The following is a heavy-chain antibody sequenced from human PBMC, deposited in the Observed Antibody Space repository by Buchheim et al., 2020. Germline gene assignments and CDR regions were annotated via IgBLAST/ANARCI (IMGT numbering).Heavy chain of an antibody. CDR3: ARDGIRVQLWSEYYGSGSYYGYGMDV. CDR1: GFTFSSYW. Sequence: EVQLVESGGGLVQPGGSLRLSCAASGFTFSSYWMSWVRQAPGKGLEWVANIKQDGSEKYYVDSVKGRFTISRDNAKNSLYLQMNSLRAEDTAVYYCARDGIRVQLWSEYYGSGSYYGYGMDVWGQGTT. CDR2: IKQDGSEK. J-gene: IGHJ6*02. V-gene: IGHV3-7*01. D-gene: IGHD3-10*01.